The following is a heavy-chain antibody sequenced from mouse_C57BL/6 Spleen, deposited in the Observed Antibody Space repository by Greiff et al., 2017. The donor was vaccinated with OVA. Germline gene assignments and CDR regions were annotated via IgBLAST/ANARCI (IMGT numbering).Heavy chain of an antibody. V-gene: IGHV1-80*01. D-gene: IGHD1-1*01. CDR1: GYAFSSYW. J-gene: IGHJ2*01. CDR2: IYPGDGDT. Sequence: QVQLQQPGAELVKPGASVKISCKASGYAFSSYWMNWVKQRPGKGLEWIGQIYPGDGDTNYNGKFKGKATLTADKSSSTAYMQLSSLTSEDSAVYFCAREGGYGSSYVRYFDYWGQGTTLTVSS. CDR3: AREGGYGSSYVRYFDY.